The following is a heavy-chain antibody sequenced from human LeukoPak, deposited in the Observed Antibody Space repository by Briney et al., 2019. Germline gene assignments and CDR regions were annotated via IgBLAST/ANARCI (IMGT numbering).Heavy chain of an antibody. CDR3: ASYDILTGYADY. CDR1: GFTFSSYS. D-gene: IGHD3-9*01. Sequence: GGSLRLSCAASGFTFSSYSMNWVRQAPGKGLEWVSSISSSSSYIYYADSVKGRFTISRDNAKNPLYLQMNSLRAEDTAVYYCASYDILTGYADYWGQGTLVTVSS. CDR2: ISSSSSYI. J-gene: IGHJ4*02. V-gene: IGHV3-21*01.